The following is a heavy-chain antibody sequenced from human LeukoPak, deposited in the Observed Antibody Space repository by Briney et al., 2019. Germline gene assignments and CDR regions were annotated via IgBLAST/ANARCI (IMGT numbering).Heavy chain of an antibody. Sequence: GASVKVSCKASGYTFTSYGISWVRQAPGQGLEWMGWISAYNGNTNYAQKLQGRVTMTTDTSTSTAYMELRSLRSDDTAVYYCARDIHSGSSSYNWFDPWGQGTLVTVSS. CDR3: ARDIHSGSSSYNWFDP. V-gene: IGHV1-18*01. CDR2: ISAYNGNT. CDR1: GYTFTSYG. J-gene: IGHJ5*02. D-gene: IGHD6-13*01.